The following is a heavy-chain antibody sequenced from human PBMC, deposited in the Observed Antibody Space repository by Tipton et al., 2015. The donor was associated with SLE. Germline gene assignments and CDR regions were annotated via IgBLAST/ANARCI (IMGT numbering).Heavy chain of an antibody. D-gene: IGHD3-22*01. CDR3: ARLIVVVTAFDI. CDR1: GGSFSGYY. CDR2: INHSGST. V-gene: IGHV4-34*01. Sequence: TLSLTCAVYGGSFSGYYWSWIRQPPGKGLEWIGEINHSGSTNYNPSLKSRVTISVDTSKNQFSLKLSSVTAADTAVYYCARLIVVVTAFDIWGQGTMVTVPS. J-gene: IGHJ3*02.